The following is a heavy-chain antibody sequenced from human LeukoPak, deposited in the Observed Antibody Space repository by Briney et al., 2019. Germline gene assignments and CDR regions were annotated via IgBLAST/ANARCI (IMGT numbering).Heavy chain of an antibody. D-gene: IGHD5-18*01. Sequence: SETLSLTCTVSGDSISNWYWSWIRQPPGKGLEWIGNIYYSGSTYYNPSLKSRVTISVDTSKNQFSLKLSSVTAADTAVYYSARLILGYSYGIDYYYYYMDVWGKGTTVTVSS. CDR3: ARLILGYSYGIDYYYYYMDV. V-gene: IGHV4-39*01. CDR1: GDSISNWY. J-gene: IGHJ6*03. CDR2: IYYSGST.